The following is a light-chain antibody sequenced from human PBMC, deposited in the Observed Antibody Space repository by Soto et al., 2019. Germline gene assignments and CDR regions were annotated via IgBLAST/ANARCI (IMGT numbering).Light chain of an antibody. CDR1: QDIRNA. V-gene: IGKV1-5*03. CDR3: QHYNSYSEA. CDR2: KAS. Sequence: IQMTQSPSSLSAPVGDRVTITCRASQDIRNAVGWYQQKPGKAPKLLIYKASTLKSGVPSRFSGSGSGTEFTLTISSLQPDDFATYYCQHYNSYSEAFGQGTKVDIK. J-gene: IGKJ1*01.